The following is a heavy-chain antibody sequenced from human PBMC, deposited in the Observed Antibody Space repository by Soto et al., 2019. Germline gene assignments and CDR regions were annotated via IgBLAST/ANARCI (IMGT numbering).Heavy chain of an antibody. CDR1: GGSFSGYY. Sequence: PSETLSLTCAVYGGSFSGYYWSWIRQPPGKGLEWIGEINHSGSTNYNPSLKSRVTISVDTSKNQFSLKLSSVTAADTAVYYCARGGTESGYYGSGSLWSFDYWGLGTLVTVSS. CDR2: INHSGST. V-gene: IGHV4-34*01. CDR3: ARGGTESGYYGSGSLWSFDY. J-gene: IGHJ4*02. D-gene: IGHD3-10*01.